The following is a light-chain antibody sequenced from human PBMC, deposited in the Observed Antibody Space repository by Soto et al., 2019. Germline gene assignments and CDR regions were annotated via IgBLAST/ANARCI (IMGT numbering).Light chain of an antibody. CDR2: DVT. J-gene: IGLJ1*01. CDR3: CSYAGSYTFV. Sequence: QSVLTQPRSVSGSPGQSVTISCTGTSSDVGVYNYVSWYQQHPGKAPKLMIYDVTKRPSGAPDRFSGSKSANTASLTISGLQAEDEADYFCCSYAGSYTFVFGTGTKVTVL. V-gene: IGLV2-11*01. CDR1: SSDVGVYNY.